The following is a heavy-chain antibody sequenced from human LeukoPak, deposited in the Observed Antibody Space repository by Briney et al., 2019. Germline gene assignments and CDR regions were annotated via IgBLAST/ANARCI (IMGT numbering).Heavy chain of an antibody. V-gene: IGHV4-34*01. CDR3: ASLCGVYNYGDYHPGFDY. CDR1: GGSFSGYY. Sequence: PSETLSLTCAVYGGSFSGYYWSWIRQPPGKGLEWIGEINHSGSTNYNPSLKSRVTISVDTSKNQFSLKLSSVTAADTAVYYCASLCGVYNYGDYHPGFDYWGQGTLVTVSS. J-gene: IGHJ4*02. D-gene: IGHD4-17*01. CDR2: INHSGST.